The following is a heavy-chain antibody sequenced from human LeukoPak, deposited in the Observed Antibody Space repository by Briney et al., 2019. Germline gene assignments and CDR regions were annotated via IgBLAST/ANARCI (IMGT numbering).Heavy chain of an antibody. D-gene: IGHD3-22*01. CDR3: AKSHYYGSSGFYLDY. CDR2: INSDGSTT. J-gene: IGHJ4*02. Sequence: GGSLRLSCAASGFTFSSYWMHWVRQDPEKGLVWVSRINSDGSTTTYADSVKGRFTISRDNAKNMVYLQMNSLRAEDTAVYYCAKSHYYGSSGFYLDYWGRGTLVTVSS. CDR1: GFTFSSYW. V-gene: IGHV3-74*01.